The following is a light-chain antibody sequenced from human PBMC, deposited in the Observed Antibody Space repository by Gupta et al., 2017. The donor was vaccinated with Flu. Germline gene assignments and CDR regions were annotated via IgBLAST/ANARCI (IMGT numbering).Light chain of an antibody. V-gene: IGLV2-11*01. J-gene: IGLJ2*01. Sequence: QSALTQPRSMSGSPGPSFPIACTGTSSDVGAYNFVSWYQQHPGKAPKLLIYDVSEWPSGVPDRFAGSKSGNTASLTISGLQAEDEADYFCCSYAGSFSVIFGGGTKLTVL. CDR2: DVS. CDR3: CSYAGSFSVI. CDR1: SSDVGAYNF.